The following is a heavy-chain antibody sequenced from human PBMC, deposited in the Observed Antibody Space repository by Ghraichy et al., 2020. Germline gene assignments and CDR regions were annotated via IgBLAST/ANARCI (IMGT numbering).Heavy chain of an antibody. Sequence: SQTLSLTCAISGDSVSNYNVAWNWIRQSPSRGLEWLARTYRMASQYAESVKSRMTISPDTSKNQFSLQLNSVTPEDTALYYCARGRDHGFDIWGQGTMVTVSS. CDR3: ARGRDHGFDI. J-gene: IGHJ3*02. CDR1: GDSVSNYNVA. V-gene: IGHV6-1*01. CDR2: TYRMAS.